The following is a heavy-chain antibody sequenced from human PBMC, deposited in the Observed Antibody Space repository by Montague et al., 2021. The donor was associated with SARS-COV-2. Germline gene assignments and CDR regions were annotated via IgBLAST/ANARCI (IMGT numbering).Heavy chain of an antibody. J-gene: IGHJ4*01. D-gene: IGHD3-16*01. CDR3: ARHVIFGGVDVAFDY. CDR1: GASISSSDSS. Sequence: SETLSLTCTVSGASISSSDSSCCLLRQSRGKRLWWFGSFFCSGTTYFNPSLRSRITISVDTSKNQFSLKVTSVTAADTAVYYCARHVIFGGVDVAFDYWGQGHMVSVSS. CDR2: FFCSGTT. V-gene: IGHV4-39*01.